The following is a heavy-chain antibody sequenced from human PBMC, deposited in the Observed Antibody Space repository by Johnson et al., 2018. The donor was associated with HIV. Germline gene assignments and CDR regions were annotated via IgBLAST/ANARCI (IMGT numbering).Heavy chain of an antibody. Sequence: VQLVESGGGLVQPGGSLRLSCAASGFTVSSNYMSWVRQAPGKGLEWVSVIDSGGGTKYADSVTGRFTISRDDSKNTLYLQMNSLKTEDTAVYYCTTIKPELPTLNDAFDIWGQGTMVTVSS. CDR3: TTIKPELPTLNDAFDI. V-gene: IGHV3-66*01. J-gene: IGHJ3*02. D-gene: IGHD1-26*01. CDR1: GFTVSSNY. CDR2: IDSGGGT.